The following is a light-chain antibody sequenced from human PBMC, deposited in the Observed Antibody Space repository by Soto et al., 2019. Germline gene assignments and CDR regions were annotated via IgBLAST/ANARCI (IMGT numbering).Light chain of an antibody. Sequence: DIQMTQYPSTLSASVGDRVIITCRASQSISSWLAWYQQKPGKAPKLLISKASNLESGVPSRFSGSGSGTGFTLTVSSLQPDDFATYYCQQYYSYWTFGQGTKVEIK. V-gene: IGKV1-5*03. CDR1: QSISSW. CDR3: QQYYSYWT. J-gene: IGKJ1*01. CDR2: KAS.